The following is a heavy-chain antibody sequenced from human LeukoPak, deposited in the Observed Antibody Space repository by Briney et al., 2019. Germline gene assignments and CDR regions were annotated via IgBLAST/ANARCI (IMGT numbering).Heavy chain of an antibody. CDR3: ARVEGWIKIHPFDY. V-gene: IGHV1-18*01. CDR1: GYTFTRYA. J-gene: IGHJ4*02. Sequence: ASVKVSCKASGYTFTRYAMHWVRQAPGQRLEWMGWISAYNGNTNYAQKLQGRVTMTTDTSTSTAYMELRSLRSDDTAVYYCARVEGWIKIHPFDYWGQGTLVTVSS. CDR2: ISAYNGNT. D-gene: IGHD2-15*01.